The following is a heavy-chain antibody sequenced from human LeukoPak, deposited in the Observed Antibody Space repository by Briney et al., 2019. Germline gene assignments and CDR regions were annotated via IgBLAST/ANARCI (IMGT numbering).Heavy chain of an antibody. J-gene: IGHJ4*02. CDR1: GFIFSSYG. CDR3: AKDRSGSYSQGLDY. V-gene: IGHV3-30*02. CDR2: IRYDGSNK. Sequence: GGSLRLSCAASGFIFSSYGMHWVRQAPGKGLEWVAFIRYDGSNKYYADSVKGRFTISRDNSKNTLYLQMNSLRAEDTVVYYCAKDRSGSYSQGLDYWGQGTLVTVSS. D-gene: IGHD1-26*01.